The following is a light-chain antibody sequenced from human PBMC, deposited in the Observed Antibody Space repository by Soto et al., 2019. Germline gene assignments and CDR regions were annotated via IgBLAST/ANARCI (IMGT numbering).Light chain of an antibody. V-gene: IGLV1-51*01. CDR2: ENN. Sequence: QSVLTQPPSVSAAPGQKVTIYCSGSSSNIGNNYVSWYQQLPGTAPKLLIYENNKRPSGIRDRFSGSKSATSATLGITGLQTGDAADYYCATWDRSLSARVFGGGTQLTVL. CDR3: ATWDRSLSARV. J-gene: IGLJ3*02. CDR1: SSNIGNNY.